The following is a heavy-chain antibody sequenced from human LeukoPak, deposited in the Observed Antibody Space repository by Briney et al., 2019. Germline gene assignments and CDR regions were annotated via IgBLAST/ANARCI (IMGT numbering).Heavy chain of an antibody. CDR1: GFTFSIYG. V-gene: IGHV3-23*01. Sequence: GGSLRLSCAASGFTFSIYGMTWVRQAPGKGLEWVSAISGGVGSTYYADSVKGRFTISRDNSKNTLYLQMNSLRVDDTAVYYCARDLSYFWFGELPHFSFDYWGQGTLVTVSS. CDR2: ISGGVGST. J-gene: IGHJ4*02. D-gene: IGHD3-10*01. CDR3: ARDLSYFWFGELPHFSFDY.